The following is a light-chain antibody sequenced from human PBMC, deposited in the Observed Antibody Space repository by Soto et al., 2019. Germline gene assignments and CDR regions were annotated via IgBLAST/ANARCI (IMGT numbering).Light chain of an antibody. J-gene: IGKJ1*01. CDR3: QHYSNWPPWT. V-gene: IGKV3-15*01. Sequence: EIVMTQSPATLSVSPGERATLSCRASQSVSSSYLAWYQQKPGQAPRLLIYHAFTRATGIPDRFSGSGSGTEYTLTISSLQSEDLAVYYCQHYSNWPPWTFGQGTKVDIK. CDR2: HAF. CDR1: QSVSSSY.